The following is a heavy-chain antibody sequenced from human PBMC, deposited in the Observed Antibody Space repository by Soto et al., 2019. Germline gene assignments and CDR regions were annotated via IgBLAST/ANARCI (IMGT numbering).Heavy chain of an antibody. CDR2: IYSGGST. Sequence: GGSLRLSCAASGFTVSSNYMSWVRQAPGKGLEWVSVIYSGGSTYYANSVKGRFTISRDNSNNTLNLQKKRRRAEDTTVYYLACPKGFNHPSRQRQAAQARLTYYFDYWGQGTLVTVSS. CDR1: GFTVSSNY. D-gene: IGHD2-15*01. V-gene: IGHV3-53*01. J-gene: IGHJ4*02. CDR3: ACPKGFNHPSRQRQAAQARLTYYFDY.